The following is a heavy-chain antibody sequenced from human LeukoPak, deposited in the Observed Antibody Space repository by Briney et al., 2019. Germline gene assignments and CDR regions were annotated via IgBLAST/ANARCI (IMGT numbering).Heavy chain of an antibody. D-gene: IGHD6-19*01. CDR3: ARGASGWVSFDY. CDR2: IYYSGST. V-gene: IGHV4-39*07. CDR1: GGSISSSSYY. J-gene: IGHJ4*02. Sequence: SETLSLTCTVSGGSISSSSYYWGWIRQPPGKGLEWIGSIYYSGSTYYNPSLKSRVTISVDTSKNQFSLKLSSVTAADTAVYYCARGASGWVSFDYWGQGTLVTVSS.